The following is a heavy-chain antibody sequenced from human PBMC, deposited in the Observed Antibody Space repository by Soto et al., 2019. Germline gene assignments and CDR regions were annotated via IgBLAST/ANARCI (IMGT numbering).Heavy chain of an antibody. Sequence: QVQLVESGGGVVQPGRSLRLSCAASGFTFSNYAMHWVRQAPGKGLVWVAAILSDDINKYSADSVKGRFTISRDNSKNTLYLQMNSLRPEDTAVYYCAIIATSGGGDAFDIWGQETMVTVSS. D-gene: IGHD6-13*01. CDR2: ILSDDINK. CDR3: AIIATSGGGDAFDI. J-gene: IGHJ3*02. V-gene: IGHV3-30-3*01. CDR1: GFTFSNYA.